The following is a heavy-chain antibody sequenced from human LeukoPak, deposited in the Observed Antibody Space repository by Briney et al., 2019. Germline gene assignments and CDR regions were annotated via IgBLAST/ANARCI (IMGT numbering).Heavy chain of an antibody. J-gene: IGHJ6*03. Sequence: PGGSLRLSCAASGFTFSSYSMNWVRQAPGKGLELVSSISSSSTYIYYADSVEGRFTISRDNAKNSLYLQMNSLRAEDTAVYYCAREARDRDDFWSVYYYYYYMDVWGKGTTVTVSS. CDR2: ISSSSTYI. CDR1: GFTFSSYS. V-gene: IGHV3-21*01. D-gene: IGHD3-3*01. CDR3: AREARDRDDFWSVYYYYYYMDV.